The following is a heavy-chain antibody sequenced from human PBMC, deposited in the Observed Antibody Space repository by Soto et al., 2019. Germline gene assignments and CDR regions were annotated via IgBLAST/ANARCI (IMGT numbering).Heavy chain of an antibody. Sequence: QVQLVQSGAEVKKPGASVKVSCKASGYTFSSYRISWVRQAPGQGPEWMGWIHAYNGDTKYAQKFQDRLIMTTDTSTSTAYMELRSRTSDGTAVYYCARADYGDDDYWGQGTLVTVSS. V-gene: IGHV1-18*01. D-gene: IGHD4-17*01. CDR2: IHAYNGDT. CDR1: GYTFSSYR. J-gene: IGHJ4*02. CDR3: ARADYGDDDY.